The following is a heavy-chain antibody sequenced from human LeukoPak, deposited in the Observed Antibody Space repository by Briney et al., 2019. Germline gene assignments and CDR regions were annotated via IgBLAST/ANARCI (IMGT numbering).Heavy chain of an antibody. V-gene: IGHV3-15*05. CDR3: TTDLAINMIRGVIVY. D-gene: IGHD3-10*01. J-gene: IGHJ4*02. Sequence: GGSRRLAWAASGFSFTNAWMTWVRQAARKGREWVVRIKRKAYGETTDYAAPVKGRCSMSRDDSKDTLYLQMNYVNTEDTAVYYCTTDLAINMIRGVIVYWGQGTLVTVSS. CDR2: IKRKAYGETT. CDR1: GFSFTNAW.